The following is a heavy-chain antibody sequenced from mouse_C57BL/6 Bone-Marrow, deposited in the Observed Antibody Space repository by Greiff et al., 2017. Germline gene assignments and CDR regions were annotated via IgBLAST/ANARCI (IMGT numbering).Heavy chain of an antibody. J-gene: IGHJ2*01. CDR1: GFNIKDDY. CDR3: TTTSQLDY. Sequence: VQLQQSGAELVRPGASVKLSCTASGFNIKDDYMHWVKQRPEQGLEWIGWIDPENGDTEYASKFQGKATITADTSSNTASLQLSSLTSEDTAVYCCTTTSQLDYWGQGTTLTVSS. V-gene: IGHV14-4*01. CDR2: IDPENGDT.